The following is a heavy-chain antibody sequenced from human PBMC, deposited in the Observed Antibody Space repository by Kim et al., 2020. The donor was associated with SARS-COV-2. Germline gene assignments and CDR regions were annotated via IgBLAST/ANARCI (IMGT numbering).Heavy chain of an antibody. J-gene: IGHJ2*01. D-gene: IGHD3-10*01. V-gene: IGHV4-34*01. CDR1: GRSFSGYY. Sequence: SETLSLTCAVYGRSFSGYYWTWIRQAPGTGLQWIGEITQTGTTNYDPSRRGRVTRSVAASEKQFSLVLTSATAADTAVYYCARGKRGYFGWGRARSFELWSRGSLVTVSS. CDR2: ITQTGTT. CDR3: ARGKRGYFGWGRARSFEL.